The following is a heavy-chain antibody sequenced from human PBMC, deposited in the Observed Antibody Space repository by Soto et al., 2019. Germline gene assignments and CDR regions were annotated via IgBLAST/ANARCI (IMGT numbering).Heavy chain of an antibody. CDR2: IKSKTDGGTT. D-gene: IGHD3-22*01. J-gene: IGHJ5*02. CDR1: GFTFSNAW. Sequence: GGSLRLSCAASGFTFSNAWMNWVRQAPGKGLEWVGRIKSKTDGGTTDYAAPVKGRFTISRDDSKNTLYLQMNSLKTEDTAVYYCTTEYYYDSSGYYYRWFDPWGQGTLVTVSS. V-gene: IGHV3-15*07. CDR3: TTEYYYDSSGYYYRWFDP.